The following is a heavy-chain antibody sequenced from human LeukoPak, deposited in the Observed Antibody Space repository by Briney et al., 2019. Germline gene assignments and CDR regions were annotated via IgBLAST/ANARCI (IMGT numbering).Heavy chain of an antibody. V-gene: IGHV1-69*13. CDR3: ARGLGFGELHAFDI. J-gene: IGHJ3*02. CDR1: GYMFTTYY. CDR2: IIPIFGTA. D-gene: IGHD3-10*01. Sequence: SVKVSCKTSGYMFTTYYPHWVRQAPGQGLEWMGGIIPIFGTANYAQKFQGRVTITADESTSTAYMELSSLRSEDTAVYYCARGLGFGELHAFDIWGQGTMVTVSS.